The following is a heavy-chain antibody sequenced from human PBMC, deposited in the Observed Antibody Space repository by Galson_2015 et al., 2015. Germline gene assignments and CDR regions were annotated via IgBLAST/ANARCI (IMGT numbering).Heavy chain of an antibody. J-gene: IGHJ3*02. CDR3: ARDVSTFTVYAFDI. Sequence: SLRLSCAASAFTFSTYSMNWVRQAPGKGLEWVSSISRTSDYIYYADSVKGRFTISRDNAKNPLNLQMNSLRAEDTAVYYCARDVSTFTVYAFDIWGQGTMVTVSS. CDR2: ISRTSDYI. D-gene: IGHD2-8*02. CDR1: AFTFSTYS. V-gene: IGHV3-21*01.